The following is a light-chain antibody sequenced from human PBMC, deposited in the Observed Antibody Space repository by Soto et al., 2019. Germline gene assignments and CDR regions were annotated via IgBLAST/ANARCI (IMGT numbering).Light chain of an antibody. J-gene: IGKJ5*01. CDR1: QSVSSSS. CDR3: QQYDGSPPIT. CDR2: GAS. Sequence: PGARVTLSCSASQSVSSSSLTWYQQKPGQAPKLLIYGASTRATGIPARFSGSGSGTDFYLTISRLEPEDFAVYYCQQYDGSPPITFGQGTRLEIK. V-gene: IGKV3-20*01.